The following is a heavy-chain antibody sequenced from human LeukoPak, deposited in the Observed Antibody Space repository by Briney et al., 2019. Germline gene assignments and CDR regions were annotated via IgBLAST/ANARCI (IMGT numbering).Heavy chain of an antibody. Sequence: SVKVSCKASGGTFSSYAISWVRQAPGQGLEWMGGIIPTFGTANYAQKFQGRVTITADESTSTAYMELSSLRSEDTAVYYCATYYYDSSGYYTTLGFDYWGQGTLVTVSS. CDR1: GGTFSSYA. CDR2: IIPTFGTA. D-gene: IGHD3-22*01. V-gene: IGHV1-69*13. J-gene: IGHJ4*02. CDR3: ATYYYDSSGYYTTLGFDY.